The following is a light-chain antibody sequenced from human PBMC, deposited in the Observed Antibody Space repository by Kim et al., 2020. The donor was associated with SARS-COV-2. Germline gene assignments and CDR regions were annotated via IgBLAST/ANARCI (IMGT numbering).Light chain of an antibody. CDR1: QSVVSTY. CDR2: ASS. J-gene: IGKJ4*01. Sequence: EIVLTQSPGTLSLSPGERATLSCRASQSVVSTYLAWYQQKPGQAPRLLIYASSSRATGIPDRFSGSGSGTDFTLTISRLGPEDFAVYYCQQYGSSPGLTFGGGTKVDIK. V-gene: IGKV3-20*01. CDR3: QQYGSSPGLT.